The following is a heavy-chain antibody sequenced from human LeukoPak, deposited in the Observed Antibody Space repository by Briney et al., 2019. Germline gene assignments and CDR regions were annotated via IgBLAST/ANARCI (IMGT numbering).Heavy chain of an antibody. Sequence: PSQTLSLTCTVSSGSISSGGYYWSWIRQHPGKGLEWIGYTYYSGSTYYNPSLKSRVTISVDTSKNQFSLKLSSVTAADTAVYYCAREAVTMVRGVIITYYFDYWGQGTLVTVSS. CDR1: SGSISSGGYY. CDR2: TYYSGST. J-gene: IGHJ4*02. CDR3: AREAVTMVRGVIITYYFDY. D-gene: IGHD3-10*01. V-gene: IGHV4-31*03.